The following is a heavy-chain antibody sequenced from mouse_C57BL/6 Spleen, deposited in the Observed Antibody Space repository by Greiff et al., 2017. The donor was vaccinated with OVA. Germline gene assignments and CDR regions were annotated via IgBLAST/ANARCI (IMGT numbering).Heavy chain of an antibody. CDR1: GFTFSSYA. D-gene: IGHD1-1*01. Sequence: EVQLVESGGGLVKPGGSLKLSCAASGFTFSSYAMSWVRQTPEKRLEWVATISDGGSYTYYPDNVKGRFTISRDNAKNNLYLQMSHLKSEDTAMYYCARDQDYGSLYYAMDYWGQGTSVTVSS. CDR2: ISDGGSYT. CDR3: ARDQDYGSLYYAMDY. J-gene: IGHJ4*01. V-gene: IGHV5-4*01.